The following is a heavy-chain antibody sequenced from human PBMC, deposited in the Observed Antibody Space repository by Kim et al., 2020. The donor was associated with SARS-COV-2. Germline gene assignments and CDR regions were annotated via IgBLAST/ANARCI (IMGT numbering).Heavy chain of an antibody. V-gene: IGHV4-4*06. CDR3: ARGGLAYYYDEIGWYDAFDI. D-gene: IGHD3-22*01. Sequence: RVTMSVDTSKNQFSLKLSSVTAADTAVYYCARGGLAYYYDEIGWYDAFDIWGQGTMVTVSS. J-gene: IGHJ3*02.